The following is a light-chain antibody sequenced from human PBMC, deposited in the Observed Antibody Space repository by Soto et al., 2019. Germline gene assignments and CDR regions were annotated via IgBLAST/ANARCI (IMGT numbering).Light chain of an antibody. CDR3: LLMCNNVRI. Sequence: QAVVTQEPSVTVSPGGTVTLTCGSSTGAVTSGHFPYWFQQSPGQAPRTLIHDVSNKPPWAPARFSGSLLGGKAALTLSGAQPEDDDYYYCLLMCNNVRIFGGGTKLTVL. CDR1: TGAVTSGHF. J-gene: IGLJ2*01. V-gene: IGLV7-46*01. CDR2: DVS.